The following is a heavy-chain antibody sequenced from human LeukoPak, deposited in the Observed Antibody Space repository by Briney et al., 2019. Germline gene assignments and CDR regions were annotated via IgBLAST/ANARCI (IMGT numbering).Heavy chain of an antibody. CDR3: AKPPPDSSSWLFDY. Sequence: PGGSLRLSCAASGFTFSTYVMSWVPQAPGEGLEWVSTISANGGSTYYTDSEKGRFTISRDNSKNTLYLQMNSLRAEDTAVYYCAKPPPDSSSWLFDYWGQGTLVTVSS. J-gene: IGHJ4*02. V-gene: IGHV3-23*01. CDR2: ISANGGST. CDR1: GFTFSTYV. D-gene: IGHD6-13*01.